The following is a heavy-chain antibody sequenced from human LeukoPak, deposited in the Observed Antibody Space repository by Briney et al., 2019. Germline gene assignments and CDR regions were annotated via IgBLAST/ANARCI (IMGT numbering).Heavy chain of an antibody. V-gene: IGHV1-8*01. Sequence: ASVKVSCKASGYTFTSYDINWVRQATGQGLEWMGWMNPNSGNTGYAQKFQGRVTMTRNTSISTAYMELSSLRSEDTAVYYCARDSEQQLVGYYYYYYMDVWGKGTTVTVSS. D-gene: IGHD6-13*01. CDR3: ARDSEQQLVGYYYYYYMDV. CDR1: GYTFTSYD. J-gene: IGHJ6*03. CDR2: MNPNSGNT.